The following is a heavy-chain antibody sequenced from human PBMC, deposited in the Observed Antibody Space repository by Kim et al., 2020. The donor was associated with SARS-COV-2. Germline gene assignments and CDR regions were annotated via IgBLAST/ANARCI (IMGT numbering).Heavy chain of an antibody. V-gene: IGHV3-23*03. CDR3: AKDLGFTMVRGSSYGMDV. Sequence: VKGPFTIHRDNSQNTLYLQMNSLRAEDTAVYYCAKDLGFTMVRGSSYGMDVWGQGTTVTVSS. D-gene: IGHD3-10*01. J-gene: IGHJ6*02.